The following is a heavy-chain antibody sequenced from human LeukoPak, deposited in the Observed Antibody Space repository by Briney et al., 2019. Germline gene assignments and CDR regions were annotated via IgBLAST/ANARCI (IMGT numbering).Heavy chain of an antibody. CDR3: ARPGIAAAGTYIHDAFDI. J-gene: IGHJ3*02. V-gene: IGHV4-4*07. Sequence: SETLSLTCTVSGGSISSYYWSWIRQPAGKGLEWIGRIYTSGSTYYNPSLKSRVTISVDTSKNQFSLKLSSVTAADTAVYYCARPGIAAAGTYIHDAFDIWGQGTMVTVSS. D-gene: IGHD6-13*01. CDR2: IYTSGST. CDR1: GGSISSYY.